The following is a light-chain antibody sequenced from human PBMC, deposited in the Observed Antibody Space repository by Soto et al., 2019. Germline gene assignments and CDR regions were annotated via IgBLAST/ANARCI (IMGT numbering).Light chain of an antibody. CDR3: QKKYTSPRT. Sequence: DIVMTQSPDSLAVSPGERATINCKSSQSVLYRSNKKDYLAWYQQKPGQPPKLLIYWASTRESGVPDRFSGRGFGKDFHFPIHSLRAEEGAVYYFQKKYTSPRTFGQGTRGEI. CDR1: QSVLYRSNKKDY. CDR2: WAS. J-gene: IGKJ1*01. V-gene: IGKV4-1*01.